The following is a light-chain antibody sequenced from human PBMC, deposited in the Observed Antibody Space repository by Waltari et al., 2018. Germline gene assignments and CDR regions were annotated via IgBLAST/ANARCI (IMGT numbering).Light chain of an antibody. V-gene: IGLV1-51*02. J-gene: IGLJ7*01. CDR2: ENT. Sequence: QSVLTQPPSVSAAPGQRVTISCSGGSSNIGNNYVSWYRQFPGTAPKLLIYENTERPSVIPGRSPGSKSGTSATLDITGLQAGDEADYYCGTWDSSLSGAVFGGGTHLTVL. CDR3: GTWDSSLSGAV. CDR1: SSNIGNNY.